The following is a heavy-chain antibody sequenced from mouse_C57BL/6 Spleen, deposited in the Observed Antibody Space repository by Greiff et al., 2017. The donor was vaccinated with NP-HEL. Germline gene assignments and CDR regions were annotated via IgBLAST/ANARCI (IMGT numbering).Heavy chain of an antibody. V-gene: IGHV1-18*01. CDR3: ARGRYDYDAPYAMDY. J-gene: IGHJ4*01. CDR2: INPNNGGT. D-gene: IGHD2-4*01. Sequence: VQLQQSGPELVKPGASVKIPCKASGYTFTDYNMDWVKQSHGKSLEWIGDINPNNGGTIYNQKFKGKATLTVDKSSSTAYMELRSLTSEDTAVYYCARGRYDYDAPYAMDYWGQGTSVTVSS. CDR1: GYTFTDYN.